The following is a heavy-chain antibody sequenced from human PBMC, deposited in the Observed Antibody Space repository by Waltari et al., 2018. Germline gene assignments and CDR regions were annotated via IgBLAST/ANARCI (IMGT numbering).Heavy chain of an antibody. Sequence: EVQLVETGGGLIQPGGSLRLSCAGSGFIVSSNYMRWDRQSPGKGLEWVSIIYSVGSTYYADSVKGRFTISRDNSKNTLYLQMNSLRAEDSALYYCAGVMTAGSRRFDPWGQGTLVTVSS. V-gene: IGHV3-53*02. CDR3: AGVMTAGSRRFDP. J-gene: IGHJ5*02. CDR1: GFIVSSNY. CDR2: IYSVGST. D-gene: IGHD1-26*01.